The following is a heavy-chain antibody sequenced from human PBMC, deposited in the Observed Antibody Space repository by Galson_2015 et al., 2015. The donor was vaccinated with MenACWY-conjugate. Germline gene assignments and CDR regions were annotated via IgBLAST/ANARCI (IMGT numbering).Heavy chain of an antibody. V-gene: IGHV3-7*03. CDR3: ARGPRYGAFDI. CDR2: IKQDASEK. Sequence: SLRLSCAASGFSFSGSWMSWVRQAPGKGLEWVANIKQDASEKYYVDSVKGRFAISRDNAKTSLYLQMNSLGAEDTAVYHCARGPRYGAFDIWGQGTMVTVSS. CDR1: GFSFSGSW. J-gene: IGHJ3*02. D-gene: IGHD4-17*01.